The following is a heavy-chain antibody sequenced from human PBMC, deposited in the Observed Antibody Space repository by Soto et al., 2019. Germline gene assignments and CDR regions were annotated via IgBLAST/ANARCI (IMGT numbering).Heavy chain of an antibody. J-gene: IGHJ4*02. D-gene: IGHD3-22*01. Sequence: SETLSLTXTVSGSSISSRSYYWGWIRQPPGKGLEWIGSIYYSGSTYYNPSLKSRVTISVDTSKNQFSLKLSSVTAADTAVYYCARLSFTYYYDSSGYYSYYFDYWGQGTLVTVSS. CDR2: IYYSGST. CDR1: GSSISSRSYY. CDR3: ARLSFTYYYDSSGYYSYYFDY. V-gene: IGHV4-39*01.